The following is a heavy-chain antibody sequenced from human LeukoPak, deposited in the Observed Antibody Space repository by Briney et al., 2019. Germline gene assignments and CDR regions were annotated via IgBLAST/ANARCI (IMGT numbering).Heavy chain of an antibody. Sequence: PSETLSLTCVVSNGSLSGYYWSWIRQSPEKGLEWIGEISHRGSTNYNPSFQSRVTISVDTSKNHFSLKLSSVTAADTALYYWTRDNGGDWYAFDIWGQGTVVTVSS. CDR3: TRDNGGDWYAFDI. CDR1: NGSLSGYY. D-gene: IGHD2-21*02. V-gene: IGHV4-34*01. J-gene: IGHJ3*02. CDR2: ISHRGST.